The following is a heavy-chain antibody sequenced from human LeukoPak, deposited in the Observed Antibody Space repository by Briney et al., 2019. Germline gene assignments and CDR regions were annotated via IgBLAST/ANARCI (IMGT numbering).Heavy chain of an antibody. CDR2: ITSSGGTK. Sequence: GGSLRLSCAASGFTFSSYEMNWVRQAPGKGLEWVSYITSSGGTKYYADSVKGRFTVSRDNAKNSLYLQMNSLRADDTAVYYCARDPDSSSWTYYVEYWGPGTLVTVSS. J-gene: IGHJ4*02. V-gene: IGHV3-48*03. CDR1: GFTFSSYE. CDR3: ARDPDSSSWTYYVEY. D-gene: IGHD6-13*01.